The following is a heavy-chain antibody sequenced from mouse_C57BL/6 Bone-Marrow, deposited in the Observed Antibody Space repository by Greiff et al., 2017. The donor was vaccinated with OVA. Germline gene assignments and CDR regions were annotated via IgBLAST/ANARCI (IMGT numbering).Heavy chain of an antibody. CDR1: GYSFTGYY. V-gene: IGHV1-42*01. J-gene: IGHJ3*01. CDR2: INPSTGGT. CDR3: AREHGNYVSWLDY. D-gene: IGHD2-1*01. Sequence: VQLKESGPELVKPGASVKISCKASGYSFTGYYMNWVKQSPEKSLEWIGVINPSTGGTTYNQKFKAKATLTVDKSSSTAYMQLKSLTSEDSAVYYCAREHGNYVSWLDYWGQGTLVTVSA.